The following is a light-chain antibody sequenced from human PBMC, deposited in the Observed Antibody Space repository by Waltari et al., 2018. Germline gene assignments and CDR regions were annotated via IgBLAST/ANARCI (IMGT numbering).Light chain of an antibody. CDR2: QES. CDR1: DLGEKY. CDR3: QAWDTTSLEYV. V-gene: IGLV3-1*01. J-gene: IGLJ1*01. Sequence: SYKVTQPPSVSVSPGQTATITFSGDDLGEKYTCWYQHKPGQPPKLIIYQESQRPSGIPERISGSNSGKTATLTISGTQAMDEADYHCQAWDTTSLEYVFGTGTKLTVL.